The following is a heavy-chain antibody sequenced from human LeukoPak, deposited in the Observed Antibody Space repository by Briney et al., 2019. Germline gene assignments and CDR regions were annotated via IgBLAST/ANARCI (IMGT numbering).Heavy chain of an antibody. V-gene: IGHV3-7*01. Sequence: GGSLRLSCAASGFTFSNYWMTWVRQAPGEGLEWVANIKEDGSEKYYADSVEGRFTDSRDYSKNSLSLQMYSLRAEDTAVYYCARGHYGMDVWGQGTTVIVSS. CDR2: IKEDGSEK. CDR3: ARGHYGMDV. J-gene: IGHJ6*02. CDR1: GFTFSNYW.